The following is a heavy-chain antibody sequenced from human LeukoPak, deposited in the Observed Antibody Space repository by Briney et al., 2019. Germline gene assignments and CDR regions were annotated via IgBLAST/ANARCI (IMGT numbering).Heavy chain of an antibody. CDR2: INHSGST. CDR1: GGSFSGYY. Sequence: SETLSLTCAVYGGSFSGYYWSWIRQPPGKGLEWIGEINHSGSTNYNPSLKSRVTISVDTSKNQFSLKLSSVTVADTAVYYCARGKRWLNDYWGQGTLVTVSS. CDR3: ARGKRWLNDY. D-gene: IGHD5-24*01. V-gene: IGHV4-34*01. J-gene: IGHJ4*02.